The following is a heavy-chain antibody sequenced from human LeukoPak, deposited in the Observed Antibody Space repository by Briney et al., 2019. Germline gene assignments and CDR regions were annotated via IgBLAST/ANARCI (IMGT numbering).Heavy chain of an antibody. CDR3: TRQYDILTGMRDY. D-gene: IGHD3-9*01. J-gene: IGHJ4*02. V-gene: IGHV3-11*01. CDR1: GFTFSDYY. CDR2: ISSSGSTI. Sequence: PGGSLRLSCAASGFTFSDYYMTWLRQAPGKGLEWVSYISSSGSTIYYADSVKGRFTISRDNGKNSLYLQMNSLRTEDTGVYYCTRQYDILTGMRDYWGQGTLVTVSS.